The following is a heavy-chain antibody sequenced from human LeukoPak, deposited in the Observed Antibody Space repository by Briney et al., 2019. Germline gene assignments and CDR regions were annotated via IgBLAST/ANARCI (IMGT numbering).Heavy chain of an antibody. CDR3: ARDRGGAFDY. CDR1: GGSIGGHY. V-gene: IGHV4-4*07. CDR2: IYTSGST. D-gene: IGHD2-21*01. Sequence: SETLSLTCSVSGGSIGGHYWNWIRQPAGKGLEWIGRIYTSGSTNYNPSLKSRVTMSVDTSKNQFSLKLTSVTAADTAVYSCARDRGGAFDYWGQGTLVTISS. J-gene: IGHJ4*02.